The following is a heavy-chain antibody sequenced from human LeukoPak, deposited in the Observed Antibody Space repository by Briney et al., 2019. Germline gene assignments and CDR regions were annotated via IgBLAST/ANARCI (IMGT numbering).Heavy chain of an antibody. D-gene: IGHD2-2*01. CDR1: GFTFSSYA. Sequence: GGSLRLSCAASGFTFSSYAVHWVRQAPGRGLEWVAVISYDGSNKYYADSVKGRFTISRDNSKNTLYLQMNSLRAEDTAVYYCARVNIVVVPAAWRGAFDIWGQGTMVTVSS. CDR2: ISYDGSNK. CDR3: ARVNIVVVPAAWRGAFDI. J-gene: IGHJ3*02. V-gene: IGHV3-30-3*01.